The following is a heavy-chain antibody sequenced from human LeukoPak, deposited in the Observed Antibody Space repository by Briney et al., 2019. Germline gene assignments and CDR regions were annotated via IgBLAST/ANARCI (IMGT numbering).Heavy chain of an antibody. J-gene: IGHJ4*02. CDR1: GFTFSSYS. CDR2: ISSSSSYI. CDR3: ACLTTMIRGVSLGY. Sequence: GGSLRLSCAASGFTFSSYSMNWVRQAPGKGLEWVSSISSSSSYIYYADSVKGRFTISRDNAKNSLYLQMSSLRAEDTAVYYCACLTTMIRGVSLGYWGQGTLVTVSS. V-gene: IGHV3-21*01. D-gene: IGHD3-10*01.